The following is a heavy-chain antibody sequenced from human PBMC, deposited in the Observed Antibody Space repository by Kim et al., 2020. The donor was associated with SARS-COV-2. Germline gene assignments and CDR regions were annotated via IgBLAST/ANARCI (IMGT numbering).Heavy chain of an antibody. CDR3: ARDFTADYFDY. V-gene: IGHV3-33*01. CDR1: GFTFNAYS. J-gene: IGHJ4*02. CDR2: IWYDENKK. Sequence: GGSLRLSCAASGFTFNAYSMHWVRQPPGKGLEWVAVIWYDENKKYYADSVNGRFIVSRDNSKNTLYLQMNSLKAEDTAVYYCARDFTADYFDYWGQGTLVTVSS. D-gene: IGHD2-21*02.